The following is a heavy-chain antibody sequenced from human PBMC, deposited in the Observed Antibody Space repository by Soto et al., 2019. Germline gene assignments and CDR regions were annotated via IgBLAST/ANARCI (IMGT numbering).Heavy chain of an antibody. CDR2: IIPIFGTA. J-gene: IGHJ6*02. Sequence: SVKVSCKASGGTFSSYAISWVRQAPGQGLEWMGGIIPIFGTANYAQKFQGRVTITADESTSTAYMELSSLRSEDTAVYCCARARRGWYPYYYYYGMDVWGQGTTVTVSS. CDR3: ARARRGWYPYYYYYGMDV. D-gene: IGHD6-19*01. CDR1: GGTFSSYA. V-gene: IGHV1-69*13.